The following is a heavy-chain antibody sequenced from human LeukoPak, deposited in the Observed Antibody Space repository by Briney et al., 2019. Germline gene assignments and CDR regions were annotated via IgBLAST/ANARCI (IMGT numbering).Heavy chain of an antibody. CDR3: ARAVRYGSGSYYSYYFDY. CDR2: ISGSGGGT. Sequence: PGGSLRLSCAASGFTFSSYGMSWVRQAPGKGLEWVSAISGSGGGTYYADSVKGRFTISRDNSKNTLYLQMNSLRAEDTAVYYCARAVRYGSGSYYSYYFDYWGQGTLVTVSS. V-gene: IGHV3-23*01. D-gene: IGHD3-10*01. CDR1: GFTFSSYG. J-gene: IGHJ4*02.